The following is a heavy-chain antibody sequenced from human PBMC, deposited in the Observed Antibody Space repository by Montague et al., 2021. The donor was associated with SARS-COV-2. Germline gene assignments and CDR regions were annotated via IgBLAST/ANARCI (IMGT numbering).Heavy chain of an antibody. CDR3: ARSRANVPSRPGFDY. Sequence: SETLSLTCTVSGASVASGNFYWSWIRQPPGKRLEWIGYMYYTGHTNYNPSLESRDTMPVDSSKNQFSLTVTSVTAAYTAVYYCARSRANVPSRPGFDYWGQGALITVSS. D-gene: IGHD6-6*01. V-gene: IGHV4-61*01. CDR1: GASVASGNFY. J-gene: IGHJ4*03. CDR2: MYYTGHT.